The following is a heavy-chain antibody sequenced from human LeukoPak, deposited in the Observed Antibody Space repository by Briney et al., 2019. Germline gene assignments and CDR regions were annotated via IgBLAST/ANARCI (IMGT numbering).Heavy chain of an antibody. CDR1: GFTFSSSD. J-gene: IGHJ3*02. CDR3: VRGGAAGGNAFDI. Sequence: PGKSLRLSCAASGFTFSSSDMHWVRQATGTGLEWVSGIGTAGDPYYSGSVKGRFTISRENGRNSLYLQMSSLRDGDTAVYYCVRGGAAGGNAFDIWGQGTMVTVSS. CDR2: IGTAGDP. V-gene: IGHV3-13*05. D-gene: IGHD6-13*01.